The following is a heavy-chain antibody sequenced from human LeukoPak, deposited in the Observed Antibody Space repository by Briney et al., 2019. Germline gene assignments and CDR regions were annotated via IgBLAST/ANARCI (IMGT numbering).Heavy chain of an antibody. J-gene: IGHJ6*02. V-gene: IGHV1-69*04. Sequence: SVTVSCTASGGTFSSYAISWVRQAPGQGLKWMGRIIPILGIANYAQKFPGRVTITADKSTSTAYMELSSLRSEDTAVYYCARDLRYSSSWAPYYGMDVWGQGTTVTVSS. CDR1: GGTFSSYA. D-gene: IGHD6-13*01. CDR3: ARDLRYSSSWAPYYGMDV. CDR2: IIPILGIA.